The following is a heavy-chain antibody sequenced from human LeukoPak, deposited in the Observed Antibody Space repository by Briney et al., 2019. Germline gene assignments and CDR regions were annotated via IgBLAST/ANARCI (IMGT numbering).Heavy chain of an antibody. CDR2: IKSKTDGGTT. CDR1: GFTFSNPW. CDR3: TTCGDYEGLSGY. J-gene: IGHJ4*02. Sequence: GGSLRLSCAASGFTFSNPWLSWVRQAPGKGLEWVGRIKSKTDGGTTEYAAAVQGRVTISRDDSKNTLYLQMNSLKTEDTAVYYCTTCGDYEGLSGYWGQGTLVTVSS. V-gene: IGHV3-15*01. D-gene: IGHD4-17*01.